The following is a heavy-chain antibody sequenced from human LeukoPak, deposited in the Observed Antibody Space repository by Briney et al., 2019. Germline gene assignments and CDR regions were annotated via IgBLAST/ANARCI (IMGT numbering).Heavy chain of an antibody. D-gene: IGHD6-19*01. V-gene: IGHV3-48*01. Sequence: GGSLRLSCTASGFTFSSYSMSWVRQAPGKGLEWVSYISSGSSTIYYADSVKGRFTISRDDAQKSLYLQMNSLRAEDTALYYCVRVDTSGWHGWFDPWGQGTMATVSS. CDR3: VRVDTSGWHGWFDP. CDR2: ISSGSSTI. CDR1: GFTFSSYS. J-gene: IGHJ5*02.